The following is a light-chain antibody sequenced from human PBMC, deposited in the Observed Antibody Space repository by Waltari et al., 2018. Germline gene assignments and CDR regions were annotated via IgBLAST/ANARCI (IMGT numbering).Light chain of an antibody. Sequence: QSTLTQPASVSGSPGQSITISCTGTSIDIGAYNYISWYQQHPVKAPKLIIFDVSNRPSVVSSGFADSTSGNTASLTISGLLADDEGTYYCSSYITSDTLEVVGGGTSLTVL. V-gene: IGLV2-14*03. J-gene: IGLJ2*01. CDR1: SIDIGAYNY. CDR2: DVS. CDR3: SSYITSDTLEV.